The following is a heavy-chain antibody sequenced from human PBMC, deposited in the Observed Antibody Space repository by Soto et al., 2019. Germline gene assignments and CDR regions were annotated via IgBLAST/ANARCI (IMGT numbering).Heavy chain of an antibody. J-gene: IGHJ5*02. CDR2: ISPYNDNT. CDR1: GYTFTDYG. V-gene: IGHV1-18*01. Sequence: SSKTSGYTFTDYGISWVLQAPGQGLEWMGWISPYNDNTNYAQKFQGRVTVTTDTSTSTAYMELRRLRSDDTAVYYCARVQRKSQILNWFDPWGQGTLVTVSS. CDR3: ARVQRKSQILNWFDP.